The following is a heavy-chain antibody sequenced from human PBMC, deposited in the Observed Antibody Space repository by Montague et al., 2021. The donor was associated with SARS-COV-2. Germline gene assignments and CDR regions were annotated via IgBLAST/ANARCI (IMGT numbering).Heavy chain of an antibody. CDR3: ASPGGYCTGGSCYYVY. J-gene: IGHJ4*02. D-gene: IGHD2-15*01. V-gene: IGHV4-59*01. Sequence: NYNPSLQSRVSISIATSKNEFSLKLSSVTAADMAVYYCASPGGYCTGGSCYYVYWGQGTLVTVSS.